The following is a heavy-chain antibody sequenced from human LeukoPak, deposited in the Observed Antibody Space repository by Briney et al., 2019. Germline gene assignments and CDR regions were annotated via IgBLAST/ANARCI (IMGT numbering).Heavy chain of an antibody. V-gene: IGHV3-49*04. CDR3: TRDFPRDYDFWSGYSSGDYYGMDV. J-gene: IGHJ6*02. Sequence: PGGSLRLSCRSSGFSFEDFTVSWVRQAPGKGLEWVRFVRSKVYNGATEYAASVKGRFTISRDDSKSIAYLQMNSLRTEDTAVYYCTRDFPRDYDFWSGYSSGDYYGMDVWGQGTTVTVSS. CDR2: VRSKVYNGAT. CDR1: GFSFEDFT. D-gene: IGHD3-3*01.